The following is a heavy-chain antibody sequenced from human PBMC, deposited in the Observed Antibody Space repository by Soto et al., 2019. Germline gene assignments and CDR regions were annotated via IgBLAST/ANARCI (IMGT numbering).Heavy chain of an antibody. J-gene: IGHJ6*02. CDR3: ATSRDCSSTSCYLYTNPYYYYYGMDA. CDR1: GGTFSSYA. Sequence: ASVKVSCKASGGTFSSYAISWVRQAPGQGLEWMGGIIPIFGTANYAQKFQGRVTITADESTSTAYMELSSLRSEDTAVYYCATSRDCSSTSCYLYTNPYYYYYGMDAWGQGTTVTVSS. CDR2: IIPIFGTA. V-gene: IGHV1-69*13. D-gene: IGHD2-2*01.